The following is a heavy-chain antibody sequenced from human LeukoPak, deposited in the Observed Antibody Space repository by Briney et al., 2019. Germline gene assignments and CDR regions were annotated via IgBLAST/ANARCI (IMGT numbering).Heavy chain of an antibody. J-gene: IGHJ4*02. Sequence: GGSLRLSCTASGFMFRNYGMHWVRQAPGKGLEWVAVIWYNGDEKYYTGSVGGRFTISRDNSKNTVYLQMNSLRAEDTAVYYCARDEYSFSLRGATIDYWGQGTLVTVSS. V-gene: IGHV3-33*01. CDR2: IWYNGDEK. CDR3: ARDEYSFSLRGATIDY. D-gene: IGHD1-26*01. CDR1: GFMFRNYG.